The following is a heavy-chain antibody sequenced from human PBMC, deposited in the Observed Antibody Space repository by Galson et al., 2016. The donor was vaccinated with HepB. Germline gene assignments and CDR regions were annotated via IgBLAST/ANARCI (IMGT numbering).Heavy chain of an antibody. CDR3: ATVGGSTYGLRSDAFDI. J-gene: IGHJ3*02. CDR2: IYIGGNK. D-gene: IGHD2-8*01. CDR1: GFTLNSDY. Sequence: SLRLSCAASGFTLNSDYMTWVRQAPGKGLEWVSLIYIGGNKYYGDSVKGRFTVSRDTSRNTLYLQMNSLRAEDTAVYYCATVGGSTYGLRSDAFDIWGQGTVVTVSS. V-gene: IGHV3-53*01.